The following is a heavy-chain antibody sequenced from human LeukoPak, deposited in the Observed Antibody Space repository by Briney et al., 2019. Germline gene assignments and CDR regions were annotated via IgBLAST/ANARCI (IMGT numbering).Heavy chain of an antibody. CDR2: ISDSGGRT. D-gene: IGHD3-22*01. J-gene: IGHJ4*02. Sequence: GGSLRLSCAVSGITLSNYGMSWVRQAPGKGLEWVAGISDSGGRTNYADSVKGRFTISRDNSRNTLYLQMNSLSAEDTAVYFCAKRGVVIRVILVGFHKEAYYFDSWGQGALVTVSS. CDR1: GITLSNYG. CDR3: AKRGVVIRVILVGFHKEAYYFDS. V-gene: IGHV3-23*01.